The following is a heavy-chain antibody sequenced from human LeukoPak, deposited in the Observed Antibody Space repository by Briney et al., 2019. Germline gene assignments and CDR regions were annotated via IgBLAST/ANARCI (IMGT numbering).Heavy chain of an antibody. V-gene: IGHV3-11*01. J-gene: IGHJ4*02. D-gene: IGHD1-26*01. CDR2: ISSSGSTI. Sequence: GGSLRLSCAASGFTFSDYYMSWIRRAPGKGREWVSYISSSGSTIYYAVSVKRRFTISRDNAKNSLYLQMNSLRAEDTAVYYCARGSSGSYYFDYWGQGTLVTVSS. CDR1: GFTFSDYY. CDR3: ARGSSGSYYFDY.